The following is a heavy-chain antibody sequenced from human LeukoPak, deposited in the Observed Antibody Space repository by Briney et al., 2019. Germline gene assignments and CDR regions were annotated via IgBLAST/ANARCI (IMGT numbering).Heavy chain of an antibody. V-gene: IGHV1-58*01. CDR2: IVVGSGNT. CDR1: GFTFTSSA. D-gene: IGHD1-26*01. Sequence: ASVKVSCKASGFTFTSSAGQWVRQARGQRLEGIGWIVVGSGNTNYAQKFQERVTITRDMSTSTAYMELSSLRSEDTAVYYCAVGVGIAWGQGTLVTVSS. J-gene: IGHJ5*02. CDR3: AVGVGIA.